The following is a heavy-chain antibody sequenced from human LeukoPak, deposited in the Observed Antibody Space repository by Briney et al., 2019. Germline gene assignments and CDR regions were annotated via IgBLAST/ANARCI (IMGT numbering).Heavy chain of an antibody. Sequence: ASVKVSCKASGYTFTSYGISWVRQAPGQGLEWMGWISAYNGNTNYAQKLRGRVSMTTDTSTSTAYMELRSLRSDDTAVYYCARDKAGEYSSRFDPWGQGTLVTVSS. D-gene: IGHD3-10*01. CDR3: ARDKAGEYSSRFDP. V-gene: IGHV1-18*01. CDR2: ISAYNGNT. J-gene: IGHJ5*02. CDR1: GYTFTSYG.